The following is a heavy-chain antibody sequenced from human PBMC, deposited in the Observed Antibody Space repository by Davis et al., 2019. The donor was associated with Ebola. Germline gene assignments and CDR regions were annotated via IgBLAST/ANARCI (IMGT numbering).Heavy chain of an antibody. V-gene: IGHV3-48*04. J-gene: IGHJ6*02. Sequence: PGGSLRLSCAASGFTFSSYSMNWVRQAPGKGLEWVSYISSSSSTIYYADSVKGRFTISRDNAKNSLYLQMNSLRAEDTAVYYCARVSRVQAVGAIPPYYYYYGMDVWGQGTTVTVSS. D-gene: IGHD1-26*01. CDR2: ISSSSSTI. CDR3: ARVSRVQAVGAIPPYYYYYGMDV. CDR1: GFTFSSYS.